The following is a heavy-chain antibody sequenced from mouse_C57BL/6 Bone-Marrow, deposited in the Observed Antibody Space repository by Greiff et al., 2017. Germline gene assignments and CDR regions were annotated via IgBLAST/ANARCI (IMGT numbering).Heavy chain of an antibody. CDR1: GFSLTSYG. CDR2: IWSGGST. D-gene: IGHD1-1*01. V-gene: IGHV2-4*01. CDR3: AKDGSPWYFDV. J-gene: IGHJ1*03. Sequence: QVQLQQSGPGLVQPSQSLSITCTVSGFSLTSYGVHWVRQPPGKGLEWLGVIWSGGSTDYNAAFISRLSISKDNPKSQVFFKMNSLQADDTAIYYCAKDGSPWYFDVWGMGTTVTVSS.